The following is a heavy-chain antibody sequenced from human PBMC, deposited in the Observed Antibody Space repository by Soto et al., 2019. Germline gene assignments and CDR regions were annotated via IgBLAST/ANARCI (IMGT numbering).Heavy chain of an antibody. J-gene: IGHJ6*02. V-gene: IGHV1-2*04. CDR2: INPNSGGT. D-gene: IGHD2-2*01. Sequence: ASVKVSCKASGYTFTGYYMHWVRQAPGQGLEWMGWINPNSGGTNYAQKFQGWVTMTRDTSISTAYMELSRLRSDDTAVYYCARDEGYCISTSCYDPDYYYGMDVWGQGTTVTVSS. CDR1: GYTFTGYY. CDR3: ARDEGYCISTSCYDPDYYYGMDV.